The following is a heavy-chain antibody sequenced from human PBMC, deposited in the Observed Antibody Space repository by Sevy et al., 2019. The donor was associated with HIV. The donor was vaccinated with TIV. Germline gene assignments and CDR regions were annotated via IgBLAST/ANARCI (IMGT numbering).Heavy chain of an antibody. J-gene: IGHJ4*02. V-gene: IGHV4-30-2*01. CDR3: AREAVSGDYAGLGFDY. D-gene: IGHD4-17*01. CDR1: GGSISSGGYS. Sequence: SETLSLTCAVSGGSISSGGYSWSWIRQPPGKGLEWIGYIYHSGSTYYNPSLKSRVTISVDRSKNQFSLKLSSVTAADTAVYYCAREAVSGDYAGLGFDYWGLGTLVTVSS. CDR2: IYHSGST.